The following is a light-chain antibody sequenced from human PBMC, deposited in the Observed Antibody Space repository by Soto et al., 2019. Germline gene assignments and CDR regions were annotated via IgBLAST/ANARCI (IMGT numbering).Light chain of an antibody. CDR1: QNISTY. CDR3: HQSYSTPIT. Sequence: DIRITQSAFSLSASVGDRVTITCRASQNISTYLHWYQQKPGKAPRLLIYAASSLQSGVPSRFSGSGSGTDFALTITSRQHEAFATYYCHQSYSTPITFGQGTRLEIK. CDR2: AAS. J-gene: IGKJ5*01. V-gene: IGKV1-39*01.